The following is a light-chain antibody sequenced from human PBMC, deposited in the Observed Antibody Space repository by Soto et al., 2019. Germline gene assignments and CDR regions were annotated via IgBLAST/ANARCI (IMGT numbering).Light chain of an antibody. V-gene: IGLV2-14*01. CDR3: CSYTSSSTRL. CDR1: SSDVGAYNY. Sequence: QSALTQPASVSGSPGQSITISCTGTSSDVGAYNYVSWYQQHPGKAPKFMIYDVSDRPSGVSNRFSGSKSGNTASLTISGLQAGDEADYYCCSYTSSSTRLFGGGTKVTVL. J-gene: IGLJ2*01. CDR2: DVS.